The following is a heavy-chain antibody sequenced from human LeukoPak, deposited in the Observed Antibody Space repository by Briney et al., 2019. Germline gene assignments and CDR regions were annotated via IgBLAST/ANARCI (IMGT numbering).Heavy chain of an antibody. D-gene: IGHD3-22*01. CDR1: GGSISSNNYY. CDR3: ARHDSSGPYNAFDI. J-gene: IGHJ3*02. V-gene: IGHV4-39*01. CDR2: IYNSGST. Sequence: SETLSLTCTVSGGSISSNNYYWGWIRQPPGKGLEWIGIIYNSGSTYYNPSLKSRVTISVDTSKNQFSLKLSSVTATDTAVYYCARHDSSGPYNAFDIWGQGTMVTVSS.